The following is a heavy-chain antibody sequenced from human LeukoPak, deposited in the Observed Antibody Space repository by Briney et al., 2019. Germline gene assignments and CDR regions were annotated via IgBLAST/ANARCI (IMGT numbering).Heavy chain of an antibody. Sequence: SETLSLTCTVSGGSISSGSYYWSWIRQPAGKGLEWIGRIYNSGSTNYNPSLKSRVTISVDTSKNQFSLNLRFVTAADTAVYYRAREQGTMLRGSRRGFDAYYYYWNVGGKGPRSPSP. V-gene: IGHV4-61*02. D-gene: IGHD3-10*01. J-gene: IGHJ6*03. CDR3: AREQGTMLRGSRRGFDAYYYYWNV. CDR1: GGSISSGSYY. CDR2: IYNSGST.